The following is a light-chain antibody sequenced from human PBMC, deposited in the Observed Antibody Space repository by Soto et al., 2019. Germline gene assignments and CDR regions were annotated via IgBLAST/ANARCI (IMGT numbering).Light chain of an antibody. CDR2: DAV. Sequence: ESVLTQSPATLSLSPGERATLSCRASQTVHNYLAWYQQKPGQVPRLLIYDAVRRATGIPDRCSGSVSGTHFTLTINSLEPEDFAVYYCQQRSGRLTFGGGTRVDLK. CDR3: QQRSGRLT. V-gene: IGKV3-11*01. CDR1: QTVHNY. J-gene: IGKJ4*01.